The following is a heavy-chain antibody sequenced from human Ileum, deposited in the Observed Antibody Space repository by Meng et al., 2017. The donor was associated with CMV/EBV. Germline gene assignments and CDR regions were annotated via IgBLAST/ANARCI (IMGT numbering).Heavy chain of an antibody. Sequence: QVQAQESGPGLVKPSQPLSLRCTVSGASISSGDYYWSWIRQPPGKGLEWIGYIFFSGNTYYNPSLNNRVIISIDTPRNQFSLKVDSVTAADTAVYYCARFRIAALGNLFDPWGHGTLVTVSS. CDR1: GASISSGDYY. CDR3: ARFRIAALGNLFDP. V-gene: IGHV4-30-4*08. D-gene: IGHD6-13*01. CDR2: IFFSGNT. J-gene: IGHJ5*02.